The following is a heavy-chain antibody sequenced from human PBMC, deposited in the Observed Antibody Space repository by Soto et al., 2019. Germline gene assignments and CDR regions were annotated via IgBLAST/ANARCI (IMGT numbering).Heavy chain of an antibody. CDR1: GFTFSDYY. CDR3: ARGGVKGTSSRGQVYN. Sequence: QVQVVESGGGLVKPGGSLRLSCAASGFTFSDYYMNWIRQAPGKGLEWVSFISSSGDSTKYADSVKGRFTISRDNAKNSLYLKLNSLGAEDTDVYSCARGGVKGTSSRGQVYNWGQGTLVTVSS. CDR2: ISSSGDST. D-gene: IGHD1-7*01. J-gene: IGHJ4*02. V-gene: IGHV3-11*06.